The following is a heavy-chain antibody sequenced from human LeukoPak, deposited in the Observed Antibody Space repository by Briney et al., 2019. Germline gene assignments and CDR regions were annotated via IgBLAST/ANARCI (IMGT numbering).Heavy chain of an antibody. CDR2: LSHTGGTT. J-gene: IGHJ4*02. CDR1: GFTLSSYA. V-gene: IGHV3-23*01. D-gene: IGHD4-17*01. Sequence: GGSLRLSCAASGFTLSSYAMSWVRQAPGKGLEWVSSLSHTGGTTYFADSVQGRFTISRDNSKDTLYLQMDSLRAEDTAVYYCAKGFAGRHYGCDYWGQGTLVTVSS. CDR3: AKGFAGRHYGCDY.